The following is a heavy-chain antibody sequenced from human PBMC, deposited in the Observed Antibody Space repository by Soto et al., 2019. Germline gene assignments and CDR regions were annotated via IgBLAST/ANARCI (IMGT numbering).Heavy chain of an antibody. Sequence: ASVKVSCKASGYTFTGYYMHWVRQAPGQGLEWMGWINPNSGGTNYAQKFQGWVTMTRDTSISTAYMELSRLRSDDTAVYYCARGAGMGATTVYYYYYGMDVWGQGTTVTVSS. CDR3: ARGAGMGATTVYYYYYGMDV. D-gene: IGHD1-26*01. J-gene: IGHJ6*02. V-gene: IGHV1-2*04. CDR1: GYTFTGYY. CDR2: INPNSGGT.